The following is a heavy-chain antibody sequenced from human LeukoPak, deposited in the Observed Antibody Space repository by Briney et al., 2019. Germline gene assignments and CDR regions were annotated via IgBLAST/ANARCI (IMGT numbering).Heavy chain of an antibody. CDR1: GGSISSGDYS. CDR2: MYYSGST. V-gene: IGHV4-30-4*07. J-gene: IGHJ4*02. CDR3: ARVAHDLYPYYFDS. Sequence: SETLSLTCAVSGGSISSGDYSWSWIRQPPGKGLEWIGYMYYSGSTYSNLSLKSRVTISVDTSKNQFSLKLSSVTAADTAVYYCARVAHDLYPYYFDSWGQGTLVTVSS. D-gene: IGHD5/OR15-5a*01.